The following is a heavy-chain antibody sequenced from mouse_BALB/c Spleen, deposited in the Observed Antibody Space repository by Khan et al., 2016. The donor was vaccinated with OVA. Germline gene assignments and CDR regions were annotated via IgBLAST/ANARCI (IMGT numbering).Heavy chain of an antibody. Sequence: QVQLKESGPGLVAPSQTLSITCTVSGFSLSNYGVHWVRQPPGKGLEWLGVIWAGGSTNHNSALMSRLSISNDDSKSQVFLKMNSLQTDDTAMYYCARAFYNGAWFAYWGQGTLVTVSA. J-gene: IGHJ3*01. D-gene: IGHD1-3*01. V-gene: IGHV2-9*02. CDR2: IWAGGST. CDR1: GFSLSNYG. CDR3: ARAFYNGAWFAY.